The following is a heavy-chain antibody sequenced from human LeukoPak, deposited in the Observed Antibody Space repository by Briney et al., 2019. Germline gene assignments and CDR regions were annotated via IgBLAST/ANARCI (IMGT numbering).Heavy chain of an antibody. CDR2: IRYDGSNR. D-gene: IGHD6-13*01. V-gene: IGHV3-30*02. J-gene: IGHJ4*02. CDR3: ASSGIAAAGYFDY. CDR1: EFTFSTYG. Sequence: GGSLRLSCAASEFTFSTYGMHWVRQAPGKGLEWVSFIRYDGSNRYYADSVKGRFTISRDNSKNTLYLQMNSLRAEDTAVYYCASSGIAAAGYFDYWGQGTLVTVSS.